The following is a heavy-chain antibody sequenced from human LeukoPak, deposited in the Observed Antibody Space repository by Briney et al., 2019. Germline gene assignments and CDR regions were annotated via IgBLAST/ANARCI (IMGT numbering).Heavy chain of an antibody. D-gene: IGHD5-12*01. V-gene: IGHV3-11*01. CDR1: GFTFSDYY. J-gene: IGHJ4*02. CDR2: ISSSGSTI. Sequence: MSGGSLRLSCAASGFTFSDYYMSWIRQAPGKGLEWVSYISSSGSTIYYADSVKGRFTISRDNAKNSLYLQMNSLRAEDTAVYYCAREKVDIVATTEEFDYWGQGTLVTVSS. CDR3: AREKVDIVATTEEFDY.